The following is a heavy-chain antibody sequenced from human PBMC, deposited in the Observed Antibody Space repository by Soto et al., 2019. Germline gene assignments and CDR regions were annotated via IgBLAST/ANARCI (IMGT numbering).Heavy chain of an antibody. D-gene: IGHD6-19*01. CDR2: ISGSGGST. CDR3: ARVNGYSSGWFDY. CDR1: GFTFTSYG. J-gene: IGHJ4*02. Sequence: EVQLLESGGGLVQPGGSLRLSCAASGFTFTSYGMSWVRQAPGKGLEWVSAISGSGGSTYYADSVKGRFTISRDNSKNPLYLQMNSLRAEDTAVYYCARVNGYSSGWFDYWGQGTLVTVSS. V-gene: IGHV3-23*01.